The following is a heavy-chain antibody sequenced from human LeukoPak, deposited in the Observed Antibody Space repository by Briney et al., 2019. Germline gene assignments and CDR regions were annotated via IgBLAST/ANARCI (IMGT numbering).Heavy chain of an antibody. CDR2: INPGGTTT. CDR1: GFTLKSYA. D-gene: IGHD3-3*01. CDR3: VRDWTHSIWSGYGYGFDV. J-gene: IGHJ3*01. V-gene: IGHV3-48*03. Sequence: GESLRLSCVVSGFTLKSYAMTWVRQAPGRGLEWVAYINPGGTTTYYLDSVKGRFTISRDNAKNALSLQMTNLRVEDTATYYCVRDWTHSIWSGYGYGFDVWGQGTTVVVSS.